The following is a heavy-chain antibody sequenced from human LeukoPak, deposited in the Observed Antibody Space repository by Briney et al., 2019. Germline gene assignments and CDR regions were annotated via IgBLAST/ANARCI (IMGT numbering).Heavy chain of an antibody. V-gene: IGHV3-64*01. CDR3: ARYCSGVSCYSGYDY. Sequence: GGSLRLSCAASGFTFSTYAMHWVRQTPRKGLEYVSAISTNGGGTYYANSVKGRFTISRDNSKNTLYLQMGSLRAEDMAVYYCARYCSGVSCYSGYDYWGQGTLVTVSS. D-gene: IGHD2-15*01. CDR1: GFTFSTYA. CDR2: ISTNGGGT. J-gene: IGHJ4*02.